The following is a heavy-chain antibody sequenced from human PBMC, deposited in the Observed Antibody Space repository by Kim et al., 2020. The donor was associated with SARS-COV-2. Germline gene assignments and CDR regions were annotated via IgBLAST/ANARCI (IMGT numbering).Heavy chain of an antibody. CDR2: ISGSGGST. CDR1: GFTFSSYA. V-gene: IGHV3-23*01. J-gene: IGHJ4*02. D-gene: IGHD3-3*01. Sequence: GGSLRLSCAASGFTFSSYAMSWVRQAPGKGLEWVSAISGSGGSTYYADSMKGRFTISRDNSKNTLYLQMNSLRAEDTAVYYCVGGSGYYDYWGQGTLVTVSS. CDR3: VGGSGYYDY.